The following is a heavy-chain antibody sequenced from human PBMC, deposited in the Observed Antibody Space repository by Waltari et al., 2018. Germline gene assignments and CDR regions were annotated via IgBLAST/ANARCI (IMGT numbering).Heavy chain of an antibody. V-gene: IGHV1-2*04. Sequence: QVQLVQSGAAVKKPGASVKVSCKASGYTFTGYYMHWVRQAPGQGLEWMGWINPNSGGTNYAQKFQGWVTMTRDTSISTAYMELSRLRSDDTAVYYCARDREGEIPGSYFDYWGQGTLVTVSS. CDR3: ARDREGEIPGSYFDY. CDR2: INPNSGGT. D-gene: IGHD1-26*01. J-gene: IGHJ4*02. CDR1: GYTFTGYY.